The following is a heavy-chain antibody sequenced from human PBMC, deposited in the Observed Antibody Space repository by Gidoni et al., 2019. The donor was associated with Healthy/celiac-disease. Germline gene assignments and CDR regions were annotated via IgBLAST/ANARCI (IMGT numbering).Heavy chain of an antibody. V-gene: IGHV4-34*01. J-gene: IGHJ6*02. D-gene: IGHD2-15*01. CDR2: INHSGST. Sequence: QLQLQQWGAGLLKPSETLSLTCAVYGGSFSGYYWSWIRQPPGTGLEWIGEINHSGSTNYNPSLKSRVTISVDTSKNQFSLKLSSVTAADTAVYYCARAATMGYCSGGSCYRIDVRRYYYYGMDVWGQGTTVTVSS. CDR3: ARAATMGYCSGGSCYRIDVRRYYYYGMDV. CDR1: GGSFSGYY.